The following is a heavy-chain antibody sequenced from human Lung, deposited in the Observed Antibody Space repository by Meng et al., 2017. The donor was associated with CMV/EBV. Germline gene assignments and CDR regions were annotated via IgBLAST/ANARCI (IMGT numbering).Heavy chain of an antibody. Sequence: QESGPSVVNPSGTPSLTCVVSGGSISSSNWWSWVRQPPGKGLEWIGEIYHSGSTNYNPSLKSRVTISVDKSKNQFSLKLSSVTAADTAVYYCASFPPPGKQWLVTDYWGQGTLVTVSS. CDR3: ASFPPPGKQWLVTDY. CDR2: IYHSGST. D-gene: IGHD6-19*01. J-gene: IGHJ4*02. V-gene: IGHV4-4*02. CDR1: GGSISSSNW.